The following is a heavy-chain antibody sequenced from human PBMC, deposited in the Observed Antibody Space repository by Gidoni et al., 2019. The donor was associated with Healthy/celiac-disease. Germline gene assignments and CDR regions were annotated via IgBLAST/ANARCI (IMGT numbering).Heavy chain of an antibody. CDR1: GFTFSSYA. J-gene: IGHJ4*02. CDR3: ASLYSSSAY. CDR2: ISYDGSNK. V-gene: IGHV3-30-3*01. D-gene: IGHD6-6*01. Sequence: QVQLVESGGGVVQPGRSLRLSCAASGFTFSSYAMHWVRQAPGKGLEWVEVISYDGSNKYYADSVKGRFTISRYNSKNTLYLQINSLRAEDTAVYYCASLYSSSAYWGQGTLVTVSS.